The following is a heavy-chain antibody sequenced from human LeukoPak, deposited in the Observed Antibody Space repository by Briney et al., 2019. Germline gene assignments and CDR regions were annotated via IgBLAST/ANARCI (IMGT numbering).Heavy chain of an antibody. D-gene: IGHD5-18*01. V-gene: IGHV4-38-2*02. J-gene: IGHJ4*02. CDR2: IYYSGST. CDR1: GYSISSGYY. Sequence: PSETLSLTCTVSGYSISSGYYWGWIRQPPGKGLEWIGYIYYSGSTNYNPSLKSRVTISVDTSKNQFSLKLSSVTAADTAVYYCARHKSGGYSYGARFDYWGQGTLVTVSS. CDR3: ARHKSGGYSYGARFDY.